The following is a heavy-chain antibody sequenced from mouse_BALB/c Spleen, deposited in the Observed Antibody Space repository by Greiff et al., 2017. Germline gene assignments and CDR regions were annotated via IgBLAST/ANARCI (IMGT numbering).Heavy chain of an antibody. CDR3: AREGYYYGSYYYAMDY. D-gene: IGHD1-1*01. J-gene: IGHJ4*01. Sequence: EVQLVESGGGLVKPGGSLKLSCAASGFTFSDYYMYWVRQTPEKRLEWVATISDGGSYTYYPDSVKGRFTISRDNAKNNLYLQMSSLKSEDTAMYYCAREGYYYGSYYYAMDYWGQGTSVTVSS. CDR2: ISDGGSYT. CDR1: GFTFSDYY. V-gene: IGHV5-4*02.